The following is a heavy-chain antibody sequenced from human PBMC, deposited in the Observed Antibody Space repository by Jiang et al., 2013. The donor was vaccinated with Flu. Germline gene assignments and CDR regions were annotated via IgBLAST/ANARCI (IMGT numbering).Heavy chain of an antibody. CDR2: IYTSGNT. J-gene: IGHJ4*02. Sequence: GLVKPSETLSLTCAVSGVSTTIYYWTWIRQSAGKGLEWIGRIYTSGNTNYNPSLKSRVSMSIDTSKNQFSLRLTSVTAADTAVYYCARLPRVTARPVDYWGQGTLVTVSS. CDR3: ARLPRVTARPVDY. V-gene: IGHV4-4*07. D-gene: IGHD2-21*02. CDR1: GVSTTIYY.